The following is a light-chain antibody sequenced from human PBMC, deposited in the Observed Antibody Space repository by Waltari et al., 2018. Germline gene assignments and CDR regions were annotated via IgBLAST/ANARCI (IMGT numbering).Light chain of an antibody. Sequence: VMTQSPATLSVSPWERATLSCRATQSVSSNLAWSQQKPGQHPSLLIFGSSTTATGIPASFSGSGAGTEYTITISSMESEDTAVYYCQQYHNWPPWTFGQGTKVEIK. CDR1: QSVSSN. J-gene: IGKJ1*01. V-gene: IGKV3-15*01. CDR2: GSS. CDR3: QQYHNWPPWT.